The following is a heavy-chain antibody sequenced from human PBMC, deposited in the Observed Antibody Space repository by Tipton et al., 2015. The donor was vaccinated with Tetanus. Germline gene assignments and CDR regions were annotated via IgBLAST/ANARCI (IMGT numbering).Heavy chain of an antibody. CDR2: SYSGGGYA. CDR1: GFTFNTYA. J-gene: IGHJ3*01. D-gene: IGHD1-26*01. V-gene: IGHV3-23*03. CDR3: ARKMRGSYDAFDL. Sequence: SLRLSCAASGFTFNTYAMNWVRQAPGKGLEWVSVSYSGGGYAYYADSVKGRFTTSRDDSKNTLYLHMTSLRAEDTAVYYCARKMRGSYDAFDLWGQGTMVTVSS.